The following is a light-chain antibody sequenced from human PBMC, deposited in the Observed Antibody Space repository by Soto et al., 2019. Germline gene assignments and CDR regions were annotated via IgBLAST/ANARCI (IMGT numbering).Light chain of an antibody. CDR1: QSISSW. J-gene: IGKJ1*01. CDR3: QQYNSYRT. V-gene: IGKV1-5*03. CDR2: KAS. Sequence: DIPMTQSPSTLSASVGDRVTITCRASQSISSWLAWYQQKPGKAPKLLIYKASSLESGVPSRFSGSGSGTEVTLTISSLQPDDFATYYCQQYNSYRTFGQGTKVEIK.